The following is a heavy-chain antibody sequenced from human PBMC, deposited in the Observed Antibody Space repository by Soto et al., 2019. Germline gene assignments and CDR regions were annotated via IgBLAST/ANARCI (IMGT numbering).Heavy chain of an antibody. CDR1: GYTFTSYY. J-gene: IGHJ3*02. D-gene: IGHD3-16*01. Sequence: ASVKVSCKASGYTFTSYYMHWVRQAPGQGLEWMGIINPSGGSTSYAQKFQGRVTMTRDTSTSTVYMELSSLRSEDTAVYYCARVGEYGGNSVHAFDIWGQGTMVTVSS. CDR3: ARVGEYGGNSVHAFDI. V-gene: IGHV1-46*01. CDR2: INPSGGST.